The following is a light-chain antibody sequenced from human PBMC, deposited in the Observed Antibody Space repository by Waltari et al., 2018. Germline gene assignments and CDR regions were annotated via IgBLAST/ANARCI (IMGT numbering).Light chain of an antibody. CDR2: VNSDGSH. J-gene: IGLJ3*02. V-gene: IGLV4-69*01. Sequence: QLVLTQSPSASASLGASVKLTCTLSSGHSSNVIAWLQQQPEKGPRYLMKVNSDGSHSKGDKIPDRFSGSSSGAEHYLTISSLQSKDEADYYCQTGGHGTWVFGGGTKLTVL. CDR1: SGHSSNV. CDR3: QTGGHGTWV.